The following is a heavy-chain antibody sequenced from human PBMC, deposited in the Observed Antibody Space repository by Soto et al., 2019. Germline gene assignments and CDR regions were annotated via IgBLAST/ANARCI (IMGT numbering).Heavy chain of an antibody. D-gene: IGHD2-15*01. V-gene: IGHV4-30-4*01. CDR2: IYKSATT. CDR1: GDSISSVDYF. J-gene: IGHJ5*01. Sequence: QVQLVESGPGLVKPSQTLSLTCSVSGDSISSVDYFWAWIRQPPGQALEYIGYIYKSATTYYNPSFESRVAISLDTSKNQFSLNVTSVTAADTAVYFCARGRYCLTGRCFPNWFDSWGQGTLVTVSS. CDR3: ARGRYCLTGRCFPNWFDS.